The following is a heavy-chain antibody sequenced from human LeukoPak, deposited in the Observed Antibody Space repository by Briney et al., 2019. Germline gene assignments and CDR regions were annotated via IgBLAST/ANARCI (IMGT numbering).Heavy chain of an antibody. J-gene: IGHJ4*02. CDR3: ASPLRPSYYDFWSGYALDY. CDR2: IKQDGSNK. V-gene: IGHV3-7*01. D-gene: IGHD3-3*01. CDR1: GFTFSSYW. Sequence: PGGSLRLSCAASGFTFSSYWMSWVRQAPGKGLEWVANIKQDGSNKYYADSVKGRFTISRDNSKNTLYLQMNSLRAEDTAVYYCASPLRPSYYDFWSGYALDYWGQGTLVTVSS.